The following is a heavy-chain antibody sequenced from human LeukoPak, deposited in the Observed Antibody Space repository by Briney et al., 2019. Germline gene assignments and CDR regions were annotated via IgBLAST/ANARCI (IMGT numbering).Heavy chain of an antibody. CDR2: IYSGGST. Sequence: GGSLRLSCAASGFTFSSYGMHWVRQAPGKGLEWVSVIYSGGSTYYADSVKGRFTISRDNSKNTLYLQMNSLRAEDTAVYYCARDTYYYDSSGYLGVGSDAFDIWGQGTMVTVSS. CDR1: GFTFSSYG. J-gene: IGHJ3*02. V-gene: IGHV3-53*01. D-gene: IGHD3-22*01. CDR3: ARDTYYYDSSGYLGVGSDAFDI.